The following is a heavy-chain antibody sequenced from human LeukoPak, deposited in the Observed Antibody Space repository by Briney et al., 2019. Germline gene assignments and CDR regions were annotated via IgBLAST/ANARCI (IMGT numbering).Heavy chain of an antibody. D-gene: IGHD2-2*01. CDR2: IYYSGST. J-gene: IGHJ2*01. CDR1: GGSISSSSYY. V-gene: IGHV4-39*01. Sequence: SETLSLTCTVSGGSISSSSYYWGWIRQPPWKGLEWIGSIYYSGSTYYNPSLKSRVTISVDTSKNQCSLKLSSVTAADTAVYYCARQYIVVVQSWYFDLWGRGTLVTVSS. CDR3: ARQYIVVVQSWYFDL.